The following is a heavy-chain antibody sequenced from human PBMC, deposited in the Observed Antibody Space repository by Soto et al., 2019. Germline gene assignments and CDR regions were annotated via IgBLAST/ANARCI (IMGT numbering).Heavy chain of an antibody. CDR1: GYTFTSYG. V-gene: IGHV1-18*01. Sequence: GASVKVSCKASGYTFTSYGITWVRQAPGQGLEWMAWISDYNGKTNYAQKFQGRVTMTEDTSTDTAYMELSSLRSEDTAVYYCARSYCGGGCYWTDLTEFDYWGQGTLVTVSS. CDR2: ISDYNGKT. CDR3: ARSYCGGGCYWTDLTEFDY. J-gene: IGHJ4*02. D-gene: IGHD2-21*02.